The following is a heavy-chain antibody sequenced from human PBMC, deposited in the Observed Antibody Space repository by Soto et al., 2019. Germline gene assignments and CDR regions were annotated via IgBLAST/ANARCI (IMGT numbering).Heavy chain of an antibody. J-gene: IGHJ5*02. CDR3: ARETYGDYVGYFDP. CDR2: IYYSGST. V-gene: IGHV4-59*01. Sequence: SETLSLTCTVSGGSISSYYWSWIRQPPGKGLELVGYIYYSGSTNYNPSLKSRVTISVDTSKNQFSLKLSSVTAADTAVYYCARETYGDYVGYFDPWGQGTLVTVSS. CDR1: GGSISSYY. D-gene: IGHD4-17*01.